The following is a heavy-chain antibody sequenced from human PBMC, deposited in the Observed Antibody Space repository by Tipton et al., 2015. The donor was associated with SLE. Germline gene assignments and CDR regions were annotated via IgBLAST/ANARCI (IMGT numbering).Heavy chain of an antibody. CDR2: INQSGVT. CDR1: GGSISNFY. J-gene: IGHJ4*02. Sequence: LRLSCTVSGGSISNFYWSWIRQPPGKGLEWIGDINQSGVTSYTPSLKSRVSISIDTSKNQFSLILQSITAADTAVYYCGRRGITLAGDPLDSWGQGTLVTISS. V-gene: IGHV4-34*01. D-gene: IGHD6-19*01. CDR3: GRRGITLAGDPLDS.